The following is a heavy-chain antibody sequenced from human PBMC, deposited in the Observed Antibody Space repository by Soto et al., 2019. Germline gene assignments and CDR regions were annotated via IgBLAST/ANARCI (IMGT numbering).Heavy chain of an antibody. CDR2: INGNGSER. CDR1: GFTFSSYA. Sequence: PGGSLRLSCAASGFTFSSYAMSWVRQAPGKGLEWVANINGNGSERYTVDSVKGRFAISRDNAENTLYLQMNSLRAEDTAVYYCVRGGANFAYWGQGILVTVSS. D-gene: IGHD1-26*01. V-gene: IGHV3-7*05. CDR3: VRGGANFAY. J-gene: IGHJ4*02.